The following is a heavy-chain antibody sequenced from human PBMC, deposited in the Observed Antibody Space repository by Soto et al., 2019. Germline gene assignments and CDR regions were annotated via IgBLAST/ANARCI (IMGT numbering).Heavy chain of an antibody. Sequence: QVRLQQWGAGLLKPSETLSLTCAVYGGTFSGYYWSWIRQPPGKGLEWIGEINHSGTTNYNPSLKSRVTISMDTSKNQFSLKLSSVTAADTAVYYCASTAGILLWFGELRYYFDFWGQGTLVTV. CDR2: INHSGTT. J-gene: IGHJ4*02. D-gene: IGHD3-10*01. CDR3: ASTAGILLWFGELRYYFDF. V-gene: IGHV4-34*01. CDR1: GGTFSGYY.